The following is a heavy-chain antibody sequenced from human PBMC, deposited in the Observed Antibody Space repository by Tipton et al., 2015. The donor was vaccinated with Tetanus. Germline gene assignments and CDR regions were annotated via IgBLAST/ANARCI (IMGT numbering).Heavy chain of an antibody. CDR2: ISAYNGNT. J-gene: IGHJ6*02. D-gene: IGHD2-15*01. CDR1: GYTFTSYG. Sequence: QSGPEVKKPGASVKVSCKASGYTFTSYGISWVRQAPGQGLERMGWISAYNGNTNYAQKLQGRVTMTTDTSTSTAYMELRSLRSDDTAVYYCARTLRSYYYYYGMDVWGQGTTVTVSS. V-gene: IGHV1-18*01. CDR3: ARTLRSYYYYYGMDV.